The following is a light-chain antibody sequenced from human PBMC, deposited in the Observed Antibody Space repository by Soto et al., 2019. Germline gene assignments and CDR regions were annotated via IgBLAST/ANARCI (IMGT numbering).Light chain of an antibody. Sequence: QSALTQPRSVSGSPGQSVTISCTETSSDFGGYNYVSWYQQHPGKAPKLIIYDVSDRPSGVPDRFSGSKSGNAASLTISGLQPEDEADYYCCSYVASNTFKFDGGTKLTVL. CDR1: SSDFGGYNY. V-gene: IGLV2-11*01. CDR3: CSYVASNTFK. CDR2: DVS. J-gene: IGLJ2*01.